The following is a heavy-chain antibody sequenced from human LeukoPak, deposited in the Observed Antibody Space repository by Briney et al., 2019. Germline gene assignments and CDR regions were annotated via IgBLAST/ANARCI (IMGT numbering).Heavy chain of an antibody. CDR2: INPSSGDT. CDR1: GYTFTGYY. CDR3: TRGSACSGGNCYSD. D-gene: IGHD2-15*01. Sequence: ASVKVSCKASGYTFTGYYIHWVRQAPGQGLEWMGRINPSSGDTNYAQKFQGRVTMTRDTSISTAYMELSRLRSDDTAVYYCTRGSACSGGNCYSDWGQGTLVTVSS. J-gene: IGHJ4*02. V-gene: IGHV1-2*06.